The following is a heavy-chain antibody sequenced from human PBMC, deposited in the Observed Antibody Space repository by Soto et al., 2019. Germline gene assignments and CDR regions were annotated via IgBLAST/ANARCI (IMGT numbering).Heavy chain of an antibody. CDR1: GFTFSSYD. D-gene: IGHD3-16*01. CDR3: AKDWVDFGGPRAFEM. CDR2: ISYDGSHK. V-gene: IGHV3-30*18. J-gene: IGHJ3*02. Sequence: GGSLRLFCTASGFTFSSYDMHWVRQAPGKGLEWVAGISYDGSHKYYADSVKGRFTISRDNSKNTLYLQVNSLRAEDTALYYCAKDWVDFGGPRAFEMWGQGTMVTVSS.